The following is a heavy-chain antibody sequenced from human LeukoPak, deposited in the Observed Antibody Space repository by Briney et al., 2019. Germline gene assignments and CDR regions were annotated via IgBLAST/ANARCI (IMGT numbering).Heavy chain of an antibody. CDR1: GFTFSDSA. V-gene: IGHV3-73*01. CDR2: IRSKANNYAT. CDR3: AKARNYFDY. J-gene: IGHJ4*02. Sequence: PGGSLRLSCVVSGFTFSDSAVHWVRQASGKGLEWVGRIRSKANNYATAYAASVKGRFTISRDDSKNTAYLQMNSLRAEDTAVYYCAKARNYFDYWGQGTLVTVSS.